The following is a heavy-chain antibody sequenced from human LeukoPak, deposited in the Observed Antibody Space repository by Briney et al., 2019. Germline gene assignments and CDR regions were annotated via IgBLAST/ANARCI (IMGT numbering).Heavy chain of an antibody. V-gene: IGHV3-43*02. J-gene: IGHJ6*03. D-gene: IGHD6-6*01. CDR3: AKGPSEAARLSYYYYYMDV. Sequence: GGSLRLSCAASGFTFDDYAMHWVRQAPGKGLEWVSLISGYGGSTYYADSVKGRFTISRDNSKNSLYLQMNSLRTEDTALYYCAKGPSEAARLSYYYYYMDVWGKGTTVTVSS. CDR1: GFTFDDYA. CDR2: ISGYGGST.